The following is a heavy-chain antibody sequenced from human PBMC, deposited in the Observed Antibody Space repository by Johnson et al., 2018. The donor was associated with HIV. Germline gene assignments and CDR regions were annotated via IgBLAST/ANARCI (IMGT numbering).Heavy chain of an antibody. CDR3: ARGLIIQLWLQAAFDI. V-gene: IGHV3-11*05. Sequence: QVQLVESGGDLVKAGGSLRLSCAASGSTFSDYYMSWIRQAPGKGLEWVSYIERNSRTDYADSVKGRFTVSRDSSKNTLYLQMNSLRAEDTAVYYCARGLIIQLWLQAAFDILGQWTMVTVSS. CDR2: IERNSRT. J-gene: IGHJ3*02. CDR1: GSTFSDYY. D-gene: IGHD5-18*01.